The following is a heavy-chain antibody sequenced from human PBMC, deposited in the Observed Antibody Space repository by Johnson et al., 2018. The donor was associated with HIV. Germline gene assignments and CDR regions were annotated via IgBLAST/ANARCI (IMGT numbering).Heavy chain of an antibody. D-gene: IGHD6-6*01. Sequence: QVQLVESGGGLVKPGGSLRLSCAASGFTFNDYYMSWIRQAPGKGLEWVSYISSSGHTIYYADSVKGRFTISRDNSKTTLYLQMNSLRAEDTAVYYCARDQSSRQAFDIWGQGTMVTVSS. CDR2: ISSSGHTI. CDR1: GFTFNDYY. V-gene: IGHV3-11*04. CDR3: ARDQSSRQAFDI. J-gene: IGHJ3*02.